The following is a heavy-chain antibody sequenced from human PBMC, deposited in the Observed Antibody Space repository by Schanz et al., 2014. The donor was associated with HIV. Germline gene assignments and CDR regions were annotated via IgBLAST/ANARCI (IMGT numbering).Heavy chain of an antibody. D-gene: IGHD1-26*01. CDR3: AKDGSWEAFDVFDI. Sequence: EVQLLESGGGLVQPGGSLRLSCAASGFTFVNYAMNWVRQAPGKGLEGVAGIDGRGRSTSYADSVKGRFSISRDNSKNTLYLQMNSLRAEDTAVYYCAKDGSWEAFDVFDIWGQGTMVTVSS. CDR1: GFTFVNYA. CDR2: IDGRGRST. J-gene: IGHJ3*02. V-gene: IGHV3-23*01.